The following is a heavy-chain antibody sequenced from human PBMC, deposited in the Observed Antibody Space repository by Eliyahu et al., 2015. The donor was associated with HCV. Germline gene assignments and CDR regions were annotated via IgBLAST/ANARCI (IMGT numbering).Heavy chain of an antibody. CDR3: AKDRGGSLPYDALDT. Sequence: EMQLLESGGGLVQPGGSLRLSCAASGFTFRIYAMTWVRQAPGKGLQWVSAISAGDDRTFYADSVKGRFTISRDDSKNTLHLQMNSLRAEDTAVYYCAKDRGGSLPYDALDTWGQGTMVTVSS. CDR1: GFTFRIYA. D-gene: IGHD3-10*01. CDR2: ISAGDDRT. V-gene: IGHV3-23*01. J-gene: IGHJ3*02.